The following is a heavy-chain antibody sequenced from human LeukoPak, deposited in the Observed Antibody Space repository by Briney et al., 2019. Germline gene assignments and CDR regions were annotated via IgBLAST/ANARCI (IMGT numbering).Heavy chain of an antibody. J-gene: IGHJ5*02. CDR1: GFTFSDYY. D-gene: IGHD6-25*01. Sequence: GSLRLSCAASGFTFSDYYMSWIRQPPGKGLEWIGYIYYSGSTNYNPSLKSRVTISVDTSKNQFSLKLSSVTAADTAVYYCARHRSGWFDPWGQGTLVTVSS. CDR2: IYYSGST. V-gene: IGHV4-59*08. CDR3: ARHRSGWFDP.